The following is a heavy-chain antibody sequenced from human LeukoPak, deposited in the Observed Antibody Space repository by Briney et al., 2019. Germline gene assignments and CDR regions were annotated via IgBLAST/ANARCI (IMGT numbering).Heavy chain of an antibody. D-gene: IGHD1-26*01. Sequence: ASVKVSCKASGYTFTGYYIHWVRQAPGQGLEWMGWINPNSDGTDYAQKFQGRVTMTSDASINTAYMELSRLTSDDTAMYYCARGETWWEQRRYFDFWGQGTLATVSS. CDR1: GYTFTGYY. CDR2: INPNSDGT. CDR3: ARGETWWEQRRYFDF. J-gene: IGHJ4*02. V-gene: IGHV1-2*02.